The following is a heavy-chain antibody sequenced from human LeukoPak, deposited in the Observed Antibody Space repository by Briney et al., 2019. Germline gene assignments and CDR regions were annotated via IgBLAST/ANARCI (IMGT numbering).Heavy chain of an antibody. CDR2: INPNSGGT. D-gene: IGHD2-8*01. J-gene: IGHJ4*02. CDR3: ARREVIVYAEFDY. V-gene: IGHV1-2*02. Sequence: ASVKVSCEASGYTFTGYYMHWVRQAPGQRLEWMGWINPNSGGTNYAQKFQGRVTMTRDTSISTAYMELSRLRSDDTAVYYCARREVIVYAEFDYWGQGTLVTVSS. CDR1: GYTFTGYY.